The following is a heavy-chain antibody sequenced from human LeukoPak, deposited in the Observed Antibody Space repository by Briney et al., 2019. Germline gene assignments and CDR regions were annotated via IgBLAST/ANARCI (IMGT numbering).Heavy chain of an antibody. D-gene: IGHD1-26*01. CDR3: AKTQWGGRSYYPFDY. Sequence: GGSLRLSCAASGFTFSSYAMSWVRQAPGKGLEWVSAISGSGGSTYYADSVKGRFTISRDNSKNTLYLQMNSLRAEDTAVYYCAKTQWGGRSYYPFDYWGQGTLVTVSS. CDR1: GFTFSSYA. CDR2: ISGSGGST. J-gene: IGHJ4*02. V-gene: IGHV3-23*01.